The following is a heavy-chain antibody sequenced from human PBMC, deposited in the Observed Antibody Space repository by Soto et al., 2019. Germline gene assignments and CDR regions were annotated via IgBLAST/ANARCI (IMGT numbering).Heavy chain of an antibody. CDR1: GYRFTSYW. D-gene: IGHD4-17*01. CDR3: ARRGSRPLRYGDYVSWFDP. CDR2: IYPGDSDT. V-gene: IGHV5-51*01. J-gene: IGHJ5*02. Sequence: GESLKISCKGSGYRFTSYWIGWVRQMPGKGLEWMGIIYPGDSDTRYSPSFQGQVTISADKSISTAYLQWSSLKASDTAMYYCARRGSRPLRYGDYVSWFDPWGQGTLVTVSS.